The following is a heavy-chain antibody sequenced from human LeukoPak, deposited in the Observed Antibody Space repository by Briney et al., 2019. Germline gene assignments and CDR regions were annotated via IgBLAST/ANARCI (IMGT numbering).Heavy chain of an antibody. CDR3: ARDRITGTATTTFDY. Sequence: ASVKVSCKASGYTFTSYYMHWVRQAPGQGLKWMGIINPSGGSTSYAQKFQGRVTMTRDTSTSTVYMELSSLRSEDTAVYYCARDRITGTATTTFDYWGQGTLVTVSS. D-gene: IGHD1-20*01. CDR1: GYTFTSYY. V-gene: IGHV1-46*01. CDR2: INPSGGST. J-gene: IGHJ4*02.